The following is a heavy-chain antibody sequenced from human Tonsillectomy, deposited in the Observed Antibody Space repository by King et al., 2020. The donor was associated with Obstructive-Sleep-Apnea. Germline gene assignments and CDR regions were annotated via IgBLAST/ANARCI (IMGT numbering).Heavy chain of an antibody. V-gene: IGHV3-21*01. Sequence: VQLVESGGGLVKPGGSLRLSCAASGFTFSSYSMNWVRQAPGKGLEWVSSISSSTSYIYYADSVKGRFTISRDNAKNSLYLQMNSLRAEDTAVYYCARRFDYGGNRFDYWGQGTLVTVSS. D-gene: IGHD4-23*01. CDR2: ISSSTSYI. CDR3: ARRFDYGGNRFDY. CDR1: GFTFSSYS. J-gene: IGHJ4*02.